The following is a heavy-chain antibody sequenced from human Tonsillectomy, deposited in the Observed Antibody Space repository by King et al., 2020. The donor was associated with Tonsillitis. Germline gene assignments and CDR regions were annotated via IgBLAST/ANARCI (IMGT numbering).Heavy chain of an antibody. CDR1: GFSLSDHN. Sequence: VQLVESGGGLVQPGGSLRLSCVASGFSLSDHNLDWVRQAPGKGLEWVGRIRNKVKSYSTEYAASVKDRFTISRDDSKNSLYLQMNSLKTEDTAVYYCGTMVRQQPTAYDDMDVWGQGTTVTVSS. V-gene: IGHV3-72*01. J-gene: IGHJ6*02. CDR3: GTMVRQQPTAYDDMDV. CDR2: IRNKVKSYST. D-gene: IGHD3-10*01.